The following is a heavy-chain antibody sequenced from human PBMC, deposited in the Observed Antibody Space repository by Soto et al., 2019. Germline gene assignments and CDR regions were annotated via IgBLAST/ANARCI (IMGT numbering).Heavy chain of an antibody. V-gene: IGHV3-23*01. Sequence: EVQLLESGGGLVQPGGSLRLSCAASGFSFSSYAMTWVRQAPGKGLEWVSAISGSGSITYYADSVTGRFTISRDNSKNTLDLQMNSLRAADTAVYYCAKDIRGLRGAYYFDNWGQGILVTVSS. D-gene: IGHD3-10*01. J-gene: IGHJ4*02. CDR2: ISGSGSIT. CDR1: GFSFSSYA. CDR3: AKDIRGLRGAYYFDN.